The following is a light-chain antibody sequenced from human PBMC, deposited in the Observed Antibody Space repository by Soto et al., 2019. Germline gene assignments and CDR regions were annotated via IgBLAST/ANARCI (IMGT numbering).Light chain of an antibody. CDR1: QSVSSSY. J-gene: IGKJ4*01. CDR3: QQYNNCPLT. CDR2: GAS. V-gene: IGKV3-15*01. Sequence: EILMTQSPATLSVSPGERATLSCRASQSVSSSYLASYQQKPGQAPRLLIYGASTRATGIPARFSDSRSGTEFTPTISSLQSEDFAVYYCQQYNNCPLTFGGGTKVEIK.